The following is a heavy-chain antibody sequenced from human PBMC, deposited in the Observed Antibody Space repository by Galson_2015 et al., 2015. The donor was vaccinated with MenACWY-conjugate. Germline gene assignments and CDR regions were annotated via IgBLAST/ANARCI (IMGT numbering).Heavy chain of an antibody. J-gene: IGHJ5*02. Sequence: CAISGDSVSSNSAAWNWIRQSPSRGLEWLGRTYYRSKWYNDYAVSVKSRITINPDTSKNQFSLQLNSVTPEDTAVYYCARDTTGGWLVLSNWFDPWGQGTLVTVSS. V-gene: IGHV6-1*01. CDR3: ARDTTGGWLVLSNWFDP. D-gene: IGHD6-19*01. CDR1: GDSVSSNSAA. CDR2: TYYRSKWYN.